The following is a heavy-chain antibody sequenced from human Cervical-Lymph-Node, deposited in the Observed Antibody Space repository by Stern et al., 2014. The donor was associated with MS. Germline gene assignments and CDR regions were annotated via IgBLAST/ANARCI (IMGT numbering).Heavy chain of an antibody. CDR2: IKSDGSGT. CDR1: GFSFSYYW. J-gene: IGHJ4*02. Sequence: VQLVESGGGLVQPGGSLRLSCAASGFSFSYYWMHWVRQAPGKGLVWVSRIKSDGSGTSYADSVKGRFTISRDNAKNTLYLQMNSLRAEDTAVYFCAKGGTSTTIRPDHWGQGTLVTVSS. V-gene: IGHV3-74*02. D-gene: IGHD4-11*01. CDR3: AKGGTSTTIRPDH.